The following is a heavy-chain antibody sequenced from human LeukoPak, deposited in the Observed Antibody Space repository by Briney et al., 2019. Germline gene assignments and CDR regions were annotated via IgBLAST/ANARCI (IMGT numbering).Heavy chain of an antibody. D-gene: IGHD5-24*01. CDR3: ARVRRDGYDELDY. CDR1: GGTFSSYT. J-gene: IGHJ4*02. Sequence: SVKVSCKASGGTFSSYTISWVRQAPGQGLEWMGRIIPILGIANYAQKFQGRVTITADKSTSTAYMELSSLRSENTAVYYCARVRRDGYDELDYWGQGTLVTVSS. CDR2: IIPILGIA. V-gene: IGHV1-69*02.